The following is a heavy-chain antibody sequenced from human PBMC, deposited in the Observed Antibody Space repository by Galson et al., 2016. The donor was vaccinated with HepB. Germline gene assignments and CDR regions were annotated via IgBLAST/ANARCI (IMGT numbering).Heavy chain of an antibody. Sequence: SVKVSCKASGYTFTSYGFSWVRQAPGQGLEWMGWISVYNGNTDYAQKFQGRVTMTTDTSTTTASMELRSLRSDDTAVYYCARDAGIAGASTLLDHWGQGTLVTVSS. J-gene: IGHJ4*02. CDR2: ISVYNGNT. D-gene: IGHD6-13*01. CDR3: ARDAGIAGASTLLDH. V-gene: IGHV1-18*01. CDR1: GYTFTSYG.